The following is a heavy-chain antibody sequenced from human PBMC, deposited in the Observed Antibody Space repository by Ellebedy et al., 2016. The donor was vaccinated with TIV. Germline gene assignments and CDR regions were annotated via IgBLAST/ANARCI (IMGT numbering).Heavy chain of an antibody. CDR2: ISISGGST. Sequence: GGSLRLSCAASGFTFSSYAMGWVRQAPGKGLERVSGISISGGSTYYADSVKGRFTISRDNSKNTLYLQMNSLRAEDTAQYYCAKGGEYYYGSGSYTWFDPWGQGTLVTVSS. V-gene: IGHV3-23*01. J-gene: IGHJ5*02. CDR1: GFTFSSYA. D-gene: IGHD3-10*01. CDR3: AKGGEYYYGSGSYTWFDP.